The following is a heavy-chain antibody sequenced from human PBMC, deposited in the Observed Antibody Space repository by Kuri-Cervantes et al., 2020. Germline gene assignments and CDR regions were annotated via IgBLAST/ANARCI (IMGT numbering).Heavy chain of an antibody. V-gene: IGHV4-4*02. CDR2: IYHSGST. CDR1: GGSISSSNW. CDR3: ARQTLRYCSSTSCYTTRGRNWLDP. Sequence: GSLRLSCAVSGGSISSSNWWSWVRQPPGKGLEWIGEIYHSGSTNYNPSLKSRVTISVDKSKNQFSLKLSSVTAADTAVYYCARQTLRYCSSTSCYTTRGRNWLDPWGQGTLVTVSS. D-gene: IGHD2-2*02. J-gene: IGHJ5*02.